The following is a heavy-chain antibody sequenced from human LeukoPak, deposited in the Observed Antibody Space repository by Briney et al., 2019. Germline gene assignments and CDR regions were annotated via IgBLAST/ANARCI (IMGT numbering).Heavy chain of an antibody. CDR3: ARHHTSSKPIDY. D-gene: IGHD3-16*01. J-gene: IGHJ4*02. Sequence: SETLSLTCTVSGDSLYYWGWIRQPPGKGLEWIGSAYSTGHTNYNLSLKSRVTMSIDTSKNQLSLKLTSVTAADTAMYYCARHHTSSKPIDYWGQGTLVTVSS. CDR1: GDSLYY. V-gene: IGHV4-39*01. CDR2: AYSTGHT.